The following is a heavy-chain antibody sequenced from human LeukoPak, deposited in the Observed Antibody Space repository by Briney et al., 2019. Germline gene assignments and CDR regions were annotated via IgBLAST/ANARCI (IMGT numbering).Heavy chain of an antibody. V-gene: IGHV3-30*03. CDR3: ARPTHFYYYYYGMDV. CDR2: ISYDGSNK. CDR1: GFTFSSYA. Sequence: GGSLRLSCAASGFTFSSYAMSWVRQAPGKGLEWVAVISYDGSNKYYADSVKGRFTISRDNSKNTLYLQMNSLRAEDTAVYYCARPTHFYYYYYGMDVWGHGTTVTVSS. J-gene: IGHJ6*02.